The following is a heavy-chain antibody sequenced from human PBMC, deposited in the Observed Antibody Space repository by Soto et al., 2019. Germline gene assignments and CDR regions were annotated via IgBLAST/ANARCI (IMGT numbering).Heavy chain of an antibody. CDR3: ARVVHSNYVLDWFDP. Sequence: SETLSLTCTVSGGSISSGDYYWSWIRQPPGKGLEWIGYIYYSGSTYYNPSLKSRVTISVDTSKNQFSLKLSSVTAEDTAVYYCARVVHSNYVLDWFDPWGQGTLVTVSS. J-gene: IGHJ5*02. CDR2: IYYSGST. CDR1: GGSISSGDYY. V-gene: IGHV4-30-4*01. D-gene: IGHD4-4*01.